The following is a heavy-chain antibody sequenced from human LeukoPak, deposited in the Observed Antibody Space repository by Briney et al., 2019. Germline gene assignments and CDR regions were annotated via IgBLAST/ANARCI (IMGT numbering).Heavy chain of an antibody. Sequence: SETLSLTCAVYGGSFSGYYWSWIRQPPGKGLEWIGEINHSGSTNYNPSLKSRVTISVDTSKNQFSLKLSSVTAADTAVYYCARAPPGRWLQFVGAFDIWGQGTMVTVSS. CDR2: INHSGST. J-gene: IGHJ3*02. V-gene: IGHV4-34*01. D-gene: IGHD5-24*01. CDR1: GGSFSGYY. CDR3: ARAPPGRWLQFVGAFDI.